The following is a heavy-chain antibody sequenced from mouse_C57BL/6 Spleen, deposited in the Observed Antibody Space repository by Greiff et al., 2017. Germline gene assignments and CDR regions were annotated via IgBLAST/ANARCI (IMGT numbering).Heavy chain of an antibody. V-gene: IGHV1-26*01. CDR1: GYTFTDYY. CDR2: INPNNGGT. CDR3: ARDLDYGNYFDY. Sequence: VQLQQSGPELVKPGASVKISCKASGYTFTDYYMNWVKQSHGKSLEWIGDINPNNGGTSYNQKFKGKATLTVDKSSSTAYMELRSLTSEDSAVYYCARDLDYGNYFDYWGQGTTLTVSS. J-gene: IGHJ2*01. D-gene: IGHD2-1*01.